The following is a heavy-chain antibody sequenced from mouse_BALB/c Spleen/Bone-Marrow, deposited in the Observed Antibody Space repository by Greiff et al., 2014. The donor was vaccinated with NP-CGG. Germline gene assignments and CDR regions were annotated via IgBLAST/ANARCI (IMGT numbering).Heavy chain of an antibody. CDR2: ILPGSGST. J-gene: IGHJ4*01. Sequence: VKLMESGAELMKPGASVKISCKATGYTFSSYWIEWVKQRPGHGLEWIGEILPGSGSTNYNEKFKGKATFTADTSSNTAYMQLGSLTSEDSAVYYCGNYYAMDYWGQGTSVTVSS. CDR3: GNYYAMDY. CDR1: GYTFSSYW. V-gene: IGHV1-9*01.